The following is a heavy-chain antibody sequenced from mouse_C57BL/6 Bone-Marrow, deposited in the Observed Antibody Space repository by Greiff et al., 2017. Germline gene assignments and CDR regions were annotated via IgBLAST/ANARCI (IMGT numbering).Heavy chain of an antibody. CDR2: ISSGGSYT. D-gene: IGHD1-1*01. CDR3: ARNNYYGSSYPYYAMDY. V-gene: IGHV5-6*01. J-gene: IGHJ4*01. CDR1: GFTFSSYG. Sequence: EVQRVESGGDLVKPGGSLKLSCVASGFTFSSYGMSWVRQTPDKRLEWVATISSGGSYTYYPDSVKGRFTISRDNAKNTLYLQMSSLKSEDTAMYYCARNNYYGSSYPYYAMDYWGQGTSVTVSS.